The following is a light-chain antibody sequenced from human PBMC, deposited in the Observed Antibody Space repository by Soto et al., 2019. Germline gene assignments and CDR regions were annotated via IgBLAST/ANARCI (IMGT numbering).Light chain of an antibody. J-gene: IGLJ2*01. CDR1: SSNIGAGYD. V-gene: IGLV1-40*01. CDR2: GNS. Sequence: QSVLTQPPSVSGAPGQRVTISCTGISSNIGAGYDVHWYQQLPGTAPKLLIYGNSKRPSGVPDRFSGSKSGTSASLAITGLQAEDEADYYCQSYDSSLSGSVFGGGTKVTVL. CDR3: QSYDSSLSGSV.